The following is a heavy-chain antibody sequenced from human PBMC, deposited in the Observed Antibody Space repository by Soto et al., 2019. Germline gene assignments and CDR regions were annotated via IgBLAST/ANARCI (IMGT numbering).Heavy chain of an antibody. CDR2: MDQDGSET. J-gene: IGHJ4*02. V-gene: IGHV3-7*01. CDR3: VCGGNVFIY. Sequence: EVQLVESGGGLVQPGGSLRLSCAASGFTFSTYWMTWVRQPPGKGLEWVANMDQDGSETYYVDSVRGRFTVSRDNAKNSLYLQMNSLRVEDTAVYYCVCGGNVFIYWGQGTLVTVST. D-gene: IGHD3-16*01. CDR1: GFTFSTYW.